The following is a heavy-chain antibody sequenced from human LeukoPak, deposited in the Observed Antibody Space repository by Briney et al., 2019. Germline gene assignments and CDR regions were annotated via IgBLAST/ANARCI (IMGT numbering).Heavy chain of an antibody. CDR3: ARDHSSSWYREYNWFDP. V-gene: IGHV3-21*01. CDR1: GFTFSSYS. Sequence: GSLRLSCAASGFTFSSYSMNWVRQAPGKGLEWVSSISSSSYIYYADSVKGRFTISRDNAKNSLYLQMNSLRAEDTAVYYCARDHSSSWYREYNWFDPWGQGTLVTVSS. D-gene: IGHD6-13*01. CDR2: ISSSSYI. J-gene: IGHJ5*02.